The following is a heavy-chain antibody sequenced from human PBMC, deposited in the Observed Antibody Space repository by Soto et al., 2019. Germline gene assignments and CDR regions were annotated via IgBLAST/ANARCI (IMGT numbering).Heavy chain of an antibody. CDR2: INPSGGST. D-gene: IGHD1-26*01. Sequence: GASVKVSCKASGYTFTSYYMHWVRQAPGQGLEWMGIINPSGGSTSYAQKFQGRVTMTRDTSTSTVYMELSSLRSEDTAVYYCARNEEWELLRAVGYYYGMDVWGQGTTVTVSS. V-gene: IGHV1-46*01. CDR1: GYTFTSYY. J-gene: IGHJ6*02. CDR3: ARNEEWELLRAVGYYYGMDV.